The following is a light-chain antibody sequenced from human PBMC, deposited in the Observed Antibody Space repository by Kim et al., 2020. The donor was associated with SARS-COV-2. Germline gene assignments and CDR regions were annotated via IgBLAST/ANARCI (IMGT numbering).Light chain of an antibody. Sequence: APGKTAGCTLGGNNIASKHVHWYQQKPGLAPVLVIYHDTDRPSGIPERFSGSNSGDTATLTISWVEAGDEADYYCQVWDTSSDHPVFGGGTQLTVL. J-gene: IGLJ2*01. CDR3: QVWDTSSDHPV. CDR2: HDT. V-gene: IGLV3-21*04. CDR1: NIASKH.